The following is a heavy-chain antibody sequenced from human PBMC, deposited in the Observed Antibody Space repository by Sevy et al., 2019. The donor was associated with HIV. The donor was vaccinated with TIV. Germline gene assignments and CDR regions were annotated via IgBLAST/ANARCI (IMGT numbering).Heavy chain of an antibody. D-gene: IGHD2-21*02. CDR3: ARHESQGDHPWGL. J-gene: IGHJ4*02. CDR2: IHYSGKT. Sequence: SETLSLTCTVSGGSISGYYWAWIRQPPGKGLELIGWIHYSGKTKYNPSVSSRVTMSLDTSRNQFSLKLFSLTAADTAVYYCARHESQGDHPWGLGGQGTRVTVSS. CDR1: GGSISGYY. V-gene: IGHV4-59*08.